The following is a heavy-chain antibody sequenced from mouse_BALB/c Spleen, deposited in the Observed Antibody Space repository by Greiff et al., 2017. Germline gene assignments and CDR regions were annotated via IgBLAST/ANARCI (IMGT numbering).Heavy chain of an antibody. CDR1: GYNFTSYW. Sequence: QVQLQQPGAELVKPGTSVKLSCKASGYNFTSYWINWVKLRPGQGLEWIGDIYPGSGSTNYNEKFKSKATLTVDTSSSTAYMQLSSLASEDSALYYCARERYGVYAMDYWGQGTSVTVSS. D-gene: IGHD1-1*02. CDR3: ARERYGVYAMDY. CDR2: IYPGSGST. V-gene: IGHV1-55*01. J-gene: IGHJ4*01.